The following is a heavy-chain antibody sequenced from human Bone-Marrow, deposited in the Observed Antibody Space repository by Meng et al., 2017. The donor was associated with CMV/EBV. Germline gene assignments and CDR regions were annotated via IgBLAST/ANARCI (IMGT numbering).Heavy chain of an antibody. CDR3: ARDSPRELTFDY. D-gene: IGHD1-26*01. CDR2: INWNGGST. J-gene: IGHJ4*02. CDR1: GFTFDDYG. V-gene: IGHV3-20*04. Sequence: GGSLKISCAASGFTFDDYGMSWVRQAPGKGLEWVSGINWNGGSTGYADSVKGRFTISRDNAKNSLYLQMNSLRAEDTALYYCARDSPRELTFDYWGQGTLVTVSS.